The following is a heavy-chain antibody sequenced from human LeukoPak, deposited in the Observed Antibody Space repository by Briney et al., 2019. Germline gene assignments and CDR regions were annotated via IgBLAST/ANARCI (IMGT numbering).Heavy chain of an antibody. V-gene: IGHV3-23*01. CDR3: AKDLLYRYFDY. D-gene: IGHD2-8*01. J-gene: IGHJ4*02. Sequence: GGSLRPSCAASGLTFSSNAMSWVGQAPGKGLEWVSAISGSGGSTYYADSVKGRFTISRDNSMNTLYLQMNSLRAEDTAVYYCAKDLLYRYFDYWGQGTLVTVSS. CDR1: GLTFSSNA. CDR2: ISGSGGST.